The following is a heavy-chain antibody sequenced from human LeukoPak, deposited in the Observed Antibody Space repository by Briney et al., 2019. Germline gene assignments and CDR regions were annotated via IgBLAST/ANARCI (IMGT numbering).Heavy chain of an antibody. V-gene: IGHV4-59*12. J-gene: IGHJ5*02. CDR1: GGSISSYY. Sequence: SETLSLTCTVSGGSISSYYWSWIRQPPGKGLEWIGYIYYSGSATYNPSLKSRATISIDTSKNQFSLKLGSVTAADTAVYYCARDRGRMVYAVWFDPWGQGTLVTVSS. CDR2: IYYSGSA. CDR3: ARDRGRMVYAVWFDP. D-gene: IGHD2-8*01.